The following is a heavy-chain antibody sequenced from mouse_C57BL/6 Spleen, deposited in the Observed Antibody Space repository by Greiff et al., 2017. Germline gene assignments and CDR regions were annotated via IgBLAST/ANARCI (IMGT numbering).Heavy chain of an antibody. D-gene: IGHD2-4*01. J-gene: IGHJ3*01. V-gene: IGHV1-80*01. CDR3: ARPGDYDGAWFAY. CDR1: GYAFSSYW. Sequence: QVQLQQSGAELVKPGASVKISCKASGYAFSSYWMNWVKQRPGKGLEWIGQLYPGDGDTNYNGKFKGKATLTADKSSSTAYMQLSSLTSEDSAVYFCARPGDYDGAWFAYWGQGTLVTVSA. CDR2: LYPGDGDT.